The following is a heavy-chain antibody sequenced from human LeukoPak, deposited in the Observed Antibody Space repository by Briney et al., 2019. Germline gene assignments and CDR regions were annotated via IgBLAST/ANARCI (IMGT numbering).Heavy chain of an antibody. Sequence: GGSLRLSCAASGFMFSSNWMSWVRLAPGKGLEWVANIKGDGTETYYVDSVKGRFTISRDNAKNSLYLQMNSLRVEDTAVYYCAKEGRSLQTYWGQGTLVTVSS. CDR1: GFMFSSNW. CDR3: AKEGRSLQTY. CDR2: IKGDGTET. J-gene: IGHJ4*02. D-gene: IGHD5-24*01. V-gene: IGHV3-7*03.